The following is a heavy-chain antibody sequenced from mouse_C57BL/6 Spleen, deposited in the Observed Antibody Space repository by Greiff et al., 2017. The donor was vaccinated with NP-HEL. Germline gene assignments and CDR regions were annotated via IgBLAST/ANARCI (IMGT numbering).Heavy chain of an antibody. CDR2: IRNKANGYST. CDR1: GFTFTDYY. J-gene: IGHJ2*01. CDR3: ARYGYYYGSSYYYFDY. V-gene: IGHV7-3*01. D-gene: IGHD1-1*01. Sequence: EVNVVESGGGLVQPGGSLSLSCAASGFTFTDYYMSWVRQPPGKALEWMGFIRNKANGYSTEYSASVKGRFTISRANSQSILYLQMNALRAEDSATYYCARYGYYYGSSYYYFDYWGQGTTLTVSS.